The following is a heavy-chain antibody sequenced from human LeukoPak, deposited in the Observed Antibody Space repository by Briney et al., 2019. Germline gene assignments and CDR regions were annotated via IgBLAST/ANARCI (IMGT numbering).Heavy chain of an antibody. V-gene: IGHV3-30*02. Sequence: PGGSLRLSCAASGFTFSSYGMHWVRQAPGKGLEGVAFIRYDGSNKYYADSVKGRFTISRDNSKNTLYLQMNSLRAEDTAVYYCAKDRRAYSSSDFDYWGQGTLVTVSS. CDR3: AKDRRAYSSSDFDY. J-gene: IGHJ4*02. CDR2: IRYDGSNK. CDR1: GFTFSSYG. D-gene: IGHD6-6*01.